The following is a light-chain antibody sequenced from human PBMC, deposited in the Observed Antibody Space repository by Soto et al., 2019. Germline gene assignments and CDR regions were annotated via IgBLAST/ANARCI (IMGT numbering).Light chain of an antibody. CDR1: SSSIGAGYD. CDR3: QSYDSSLSGYV. Sequence: QSVLTQPPSVSGAPGQRVTISCTGSSSSIGAGYDVHWYQQLPGTAPKLLIYGNSNRPSGVPDRFSGSKSGTSASLAITGLQAEDEADYHCQSYDSSLSGYVFGTGTKVTVL. CDR2: GNS. V-gene: IGLV1-40*01. J-gene: IGLJ1*01.